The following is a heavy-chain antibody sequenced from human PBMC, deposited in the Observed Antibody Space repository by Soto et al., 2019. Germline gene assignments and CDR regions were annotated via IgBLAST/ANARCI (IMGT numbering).Heavy chain of an antibody. V-gene: IGHV3-48*03. Sequence: GGSLRLSCAASGFTFSSYEMNWVRQAPGKGLEWVSYISSSGSTIYYADSVKGRFTISRDNAKNSLYLQMNSLRAEDTAVYYCARGYCSGGSRYSDYWGQGTLVTVSS. CDR2: ISSSGSTI. D-gene: IGHD2-15*01. J-gene: IGHJ4*02. CDR1: GFTFSSYE. CDR3: ARGYCSGGSRYSDY.